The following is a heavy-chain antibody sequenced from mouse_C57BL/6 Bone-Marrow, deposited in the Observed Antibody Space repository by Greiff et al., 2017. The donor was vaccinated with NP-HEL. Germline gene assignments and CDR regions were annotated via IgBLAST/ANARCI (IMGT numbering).Heavy chain of an antibody. J-gene: IGHJ3*01. D-gene: IGHD1-3*01. CDR2: CRNKPNDYTT. V-gene: IGHV7-1*01. CDR3: AGDAEWAAWFAD. Sequence: EVKLVESGGGLVQSGRSLRLSCATSGFTFSDFYMEWVRQAPGRGLAWIAACRNKPNDYTTVYSGSVKGRFIVSWYTSQSILYLQMDALRAEDAAIYYCAGDAEWAAWFADRRQGTQVTASA. CDR1: GFTFSDFY.